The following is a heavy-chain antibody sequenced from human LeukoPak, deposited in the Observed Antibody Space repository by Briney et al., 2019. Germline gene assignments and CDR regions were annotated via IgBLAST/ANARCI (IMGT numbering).Heavy chain of an antibody. V-gene: IGHV4-39*01. CDR2: IYYSGST. Sequence: SETLSLTRTVSGGSISSSSYYWGWIRQPPGKGLEWIGSIYYSGSTYYNLSLKSRVTISVDTSKNQFSLKLSSVTAADTAVYYCARLVAGSVFDYWGQGTLVTVSS. CDR3: ARLVAGSVFDY. CDR1: GGSISSSSYY. J-gene: IGHJ4*02. D-gene: IGHD6-19*01.